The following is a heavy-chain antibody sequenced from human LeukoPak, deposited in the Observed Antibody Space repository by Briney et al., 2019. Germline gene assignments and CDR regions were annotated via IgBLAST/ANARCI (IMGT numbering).Heavy chain of an antibody. D-gene: IGHD2-2*01. CDR3: ARGRVDCSSTSCYAADWLDP. CDR1: GGSISSGGYY. V-gene: IGHV4-31*03. Sequence: SETLSLTCTVSGGSISSGGYYWSWIRQHPGKGLEWIGYIYYSGSTYYNPSLKSRVTISVDTSKNQFSLKLSSVAAADTAVYYCARGRVDCSSTSCYAADWLDPWGQGTLVTVSS. CDR2: IYYSGST. J-gene: IGHJ5*02.